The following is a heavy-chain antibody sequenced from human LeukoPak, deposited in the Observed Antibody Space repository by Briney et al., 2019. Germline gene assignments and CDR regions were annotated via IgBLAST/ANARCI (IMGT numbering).Heavy chain of an antibody. J-gene: IGHJ4*02. Sequence: GASVKVSCKASGYTFTGYYMHWVRQAPGQGLEWMGWINPNSGGTNYAQKFQGRVTMTRDTSISTAYMELSRLRSDDTAVYYCARDSSSSVVVPAAIVGYWGQGTLVTVSS. D-gene: IGHD2-2*02. CDR1: GYTFTGYY. V-gene: IGHV1-2*02. CDR2: INPNSGGT. CDR3: ARDSSSSVVVPAAIVGY.